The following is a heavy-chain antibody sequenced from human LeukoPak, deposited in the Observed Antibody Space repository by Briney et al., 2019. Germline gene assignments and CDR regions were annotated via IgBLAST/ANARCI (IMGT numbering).Heavy chain of an antibody. J-gene: IGHJ4*02. CDR1: GGTFSSYA. D-gene: IGHD6-6*01. CDR3: ARGGLIAARPGPIDY. CDR2: IIPIFGTA. Sequence: SLKVSCKASGGTFSSYAISWVRQAPGQGLEWMGGIIPIFGTANYAQKFQGRVTITTDESTSTAYMELSSLRSEDTAVYYCARGGLIAARPGPIDYWGQGSLVTVS. V-gene: IGHV1-69*05.